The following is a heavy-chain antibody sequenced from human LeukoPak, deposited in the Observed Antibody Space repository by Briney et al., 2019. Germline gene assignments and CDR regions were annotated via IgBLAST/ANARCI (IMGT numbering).Heavy chain of an antibody. CDR1: GYSFTSYW. D-gene: IGHD2-15*01. J-gene: IGHJ5*02. V-gene: IGHV5-51*01. CDR3: ARRRCSGGSCYSAFSWFDP. CDR2: IYPGDSDT. Sequence: GESLKISCKGSGYSFTSYWIGWVRQMPGKGLEWMGIIYPGDSDTRYSPSFQGQVTISADKSISTAYLQWSSLKASDTAMYYCARRRCSGGSCYSAFSWFDPWGQGTLVTVSS.